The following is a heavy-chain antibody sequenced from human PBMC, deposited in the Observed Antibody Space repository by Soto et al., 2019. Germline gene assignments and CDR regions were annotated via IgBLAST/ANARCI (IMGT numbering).Heavy chain of an antibody. Sequence: ASVKVSCKASGYTFTSYYMHWVRQAPGQGLEWMGIINPSGGSTSYAQKFQGRVTMTRDTSTSTVYMELSSLRSEDTAVYYCATVNYGYYGMDVWGHGTTVTVSS. J-gene: IGHJ6*02. V-gene: IGHV1-46*01. CDR1: GYTFTSYY. CDR3: ATVNYGYYGMDV. D-gene: IGHD4-17*01. CDR2: INPSGGST.